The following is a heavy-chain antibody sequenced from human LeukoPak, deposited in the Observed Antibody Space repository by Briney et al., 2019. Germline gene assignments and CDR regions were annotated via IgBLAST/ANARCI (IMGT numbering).Heavy chain of an antibody. J-gene: IGHJ3*02. V-gene: IGHV3-30-3*01. Sequence: GGSLRLSCAASGFTFSSYAMHWVRQAPGKGLEWVAVISYDGSNKYYADSVKGRFTISRDNSKNTLYLQMNSLRAEDTAVYYCARNAFGESSNAFDIWGQGTMVTVSS. CDR3: ARNAFGESSNAFDI. CDR2: ISYDGSNK. D-gene: IGHD3-10*01. CDR1: GFTFSSYA.